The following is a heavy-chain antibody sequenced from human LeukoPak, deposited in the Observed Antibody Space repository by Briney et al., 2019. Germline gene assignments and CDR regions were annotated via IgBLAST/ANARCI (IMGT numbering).Heavy chain of an antibody. CDR2: IYTDGRT. D-gene: IGHD3-9*01. CDR1: GGFIVRSNY. V-gene: IGHV3-53*01. Sequence: GGSLRLSCAASGGFIVRSNYVSWVRQAPGKGLEWISVIYTDGRTYYADSVKGRFTISRDSSKNTVYLQMNSLRAEDTAVYYCARDTRYIDWSLGAFDIWGQGTMVTVSS. CDR3: ARDTRYIDWSLGAFDI. J-gene: IGHJ3*02.